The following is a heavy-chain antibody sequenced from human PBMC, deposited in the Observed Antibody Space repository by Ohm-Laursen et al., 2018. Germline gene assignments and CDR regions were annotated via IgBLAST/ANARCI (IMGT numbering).Heavy chain of an antibody. J-gene: IGHJ4*02. D-gene: IGHD4-23*01. V-gene: IGHV4-59*01. CDR3: ARQGGYGGQRSYFDY. Sequence: SQTLSLTCTVSGGSISSYYWSWTRQPPGKGLEWIGYIYYSGSTNYNPSLKSRVTMSVDTSKNQFSLKLSSVTAADTAVYYCARQGGYGGQRSYFDYWGQGTLVTVSS. CDR2: IYYSGST. CDR1: GGSISSYY.